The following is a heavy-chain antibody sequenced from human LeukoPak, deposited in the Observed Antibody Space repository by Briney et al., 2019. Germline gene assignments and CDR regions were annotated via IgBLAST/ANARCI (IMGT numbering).Heavy chain of an antibody. D-gene: IGHD6-19*01. J-gene: IGHJ4*02. Sequence: SQTFSLTCAISGDSVSSNSAAWNWIRQSPSRGLEWLGRTYYRSKWYNDYAVSVKSRITINPDTSKNQFSLQLNSVTPEDTAVYYCARDSFYSSGWPYYFDYWGQGTLVTVSS. V-gene: IGHV6-1*01. CDR2: TYYRSKWYN. CDR3: ARDSFYSSGWPYYFDY. CDR1: GDSVSSNSAA.